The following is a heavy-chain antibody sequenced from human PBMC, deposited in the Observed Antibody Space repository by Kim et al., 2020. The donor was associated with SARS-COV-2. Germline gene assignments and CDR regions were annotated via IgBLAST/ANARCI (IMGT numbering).Heavy chain of an antibody. V-gene: IGHV3-21*01. CDR1: GFTFSNYG. J-gene: IGHJ5*02. CDR3: ARGGDSTWPNAHLGFDP. D-gene: IGHD5-18*01. Sequence: GGSLRLSCAASGFTFSNYGMNWVRQAPGKGLQWVSSISSRSNFKYYADSVKGRFTISRDNAKNSLFLQMDTLRAEDTAVYYCARGGDSTWPNAHLGFDPWGQGILVTVSS. CDR2: ISSRSNFK.